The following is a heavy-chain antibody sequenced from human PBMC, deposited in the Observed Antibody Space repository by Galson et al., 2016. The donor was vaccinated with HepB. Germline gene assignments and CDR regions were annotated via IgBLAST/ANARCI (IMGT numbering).Heavy chain of an antibody. D-gene: IGHD6-19*01. J-gene: IGHJ4*02. V-gene: IGHV3-30*03. CDR3: TRDGSGWSAY. Sequence: SLRLSCAASGFTLRSHAMHWVRQAPGKGLEWVAVTSYDGSNKNYADSVKGRFTVSRDNAESSLYLQMDRLRAEDTAVYYCTRDGSGWSAYWGQGTLVTVSS. CDR2: TSYDGSNK. CDR1: GFTLRSHA.